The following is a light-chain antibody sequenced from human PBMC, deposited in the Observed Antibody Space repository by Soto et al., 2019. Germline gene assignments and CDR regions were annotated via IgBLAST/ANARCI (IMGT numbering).Light chain of an antibody. Sequence: EIVLTQSPGTLSLSPGERATLSCRASQSVSSSYLAWYQQKPGQAPRLLIYGASSRATGIPDRFSGSGSGTDFTLTISRLEPEDFAVYYCQQYGSSLLFTFGPGTKVDSK. CDR3: QQYGSSLLFT. CDR2: GAS. J-gene: IGKJ3*01. CDR1: QSVSSSY. V-gene: IGKV3-20*01.